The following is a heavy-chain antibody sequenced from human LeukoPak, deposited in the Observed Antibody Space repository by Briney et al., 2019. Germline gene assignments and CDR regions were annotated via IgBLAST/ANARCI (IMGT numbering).Heavy chain of an antibody. CDR2: INHSGST. J-gene: IGHJ4*02. V-gene: IGHV4-34*01. Sequence: SETLSLTCAVYGGSFSGYYWSWIRQPPGKGLEWIGEINHSGSTNYNPSLKSRVTISVDTSKNQFSLKLSSVTAADTAVYYCARDAGLRWHPPGAYWGQGTLVTVSS. D-gene: IGHD4-23*01. CDR3: ARDAGLRWHPPGAY. CDR1: GGSFSGYY.